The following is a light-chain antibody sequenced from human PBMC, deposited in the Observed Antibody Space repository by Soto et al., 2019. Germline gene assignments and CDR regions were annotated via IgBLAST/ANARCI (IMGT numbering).Light chain of an antibody. CDR1: QSVSSN. CDR3: QKYNNWPLT. V-gene: IGKV3-15*01. J-gene: IGKJ5*01. CDR2: GAS. Sequence: EIVMTQSPATLAVSPVERAPLSCRASQSVSSNLAWYQQKPGQAPRLLIYGASTRATGIPDRLSGSGSGTEFNLTITSLQSEDFAVYWCQKYNNWPLTCGPGTRLEIK.